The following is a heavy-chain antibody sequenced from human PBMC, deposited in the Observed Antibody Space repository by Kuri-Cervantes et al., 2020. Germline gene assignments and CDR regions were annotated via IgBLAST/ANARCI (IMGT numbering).Heavy chain of an antibody. J-gene: IGHJ3*02. D-gene: IGHD6-19*01. CDR3: ARARWLVQDAFDI. V-gene: IGHV1-69*13. Sequence: SVKVSCKASGGTFSSYAISWVRQAPGQGLEWMGGIIPIFGTANYAQKFQGRVTITADESTSTAYMELSSLRSEDTAVYYCARARWLVQDAFDIWGQGTMVTVSS. CDR2: IIPIFGTA. CDR1: GGTFSSYA.